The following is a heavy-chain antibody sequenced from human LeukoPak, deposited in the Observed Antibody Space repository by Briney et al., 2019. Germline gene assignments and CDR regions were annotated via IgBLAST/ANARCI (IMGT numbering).Heavy chain of an antibody. CDR3: ARDVLRYCDWLFVFDI. CDR1: GGSISSYY. Sequence: SETLSLTCTVSGGSISSYYWSWIRQPPGKGLEWIGHIYYSGSTNYNPSLKSRVTISSDTSKNQFSLKLSSVSAADTAVYYCARDVLRYCDWLFVFDIWGQGTLVTVSS. J-gene: IGHJ3*02. D-gene: IGHD3-9*01. CDR2: IYYSGST. V-gene: IGHV4-59*12.